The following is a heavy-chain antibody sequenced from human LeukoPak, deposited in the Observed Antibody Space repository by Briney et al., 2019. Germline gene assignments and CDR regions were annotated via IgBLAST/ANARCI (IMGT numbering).Heavy chain of an antibody. V-gene: IGHV4-39*07. CDR3: ARDFSSSSTVYYYYYMDV. Sequence: SETLSLTCTVSGGSISSSSYYWGWIRQPPGKGLEWIANFYYSRNTYYNPSLKSRVTISVDTSKNQFSLKLSSVTAADTAIYYCARDFSSSSTVYYYYYMDVWGKGTTVTVSS. CDR1: GGSISSSSYY. J-gene: IGHJ6*03. D-gene: IGHD6-6*01. CDR2: FYYSRNT.